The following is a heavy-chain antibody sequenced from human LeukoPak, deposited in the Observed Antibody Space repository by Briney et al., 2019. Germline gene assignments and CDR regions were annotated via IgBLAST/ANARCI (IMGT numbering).Heavy chain of an antibody. J-gene: IGHJ1*01. V-gene: IGHV3-74*01. CDR1: GFTFSSYW. CDR2: IISDGSST. Sequence: GRSLRLSCAASGFTFSSYWMHWVRPAPGKGLVWVSRIISDGSSTSYADSVKGRFTISRDNAKNTLYLQMNSLRVEDTAVYYCASLTYYFDSSGYYPGYFQHWGQGTLVTVSS. CDR3: ASLTYYFDSSGYYPGYFQH. D-gene: IGHD3-22*01.